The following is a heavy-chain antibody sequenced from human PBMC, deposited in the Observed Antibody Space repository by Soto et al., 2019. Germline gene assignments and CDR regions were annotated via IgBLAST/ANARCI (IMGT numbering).Heavy chain of an antibody. Sequence: QVQLVQSGAEVKKPGASVKVSCKASGYTFTSYGISWVRQAPGQGLEWMGWISAYNGNTNYAQKLQGRVTMTTDTSTXXAXMXXRSLRSDDTAVYYCARDSHFDGSGSYFHYYYGMDVWGQGTTVTVSS. D-gene: IGHD3-10*01. V-gene: IGHV1-18*01. CDR1: GYTFTSYG. CDR2: ISAYNGNT. CDR3: ARDSHFDGSGSYFHYYYGMDV. J-gene: IGHJ6*02.